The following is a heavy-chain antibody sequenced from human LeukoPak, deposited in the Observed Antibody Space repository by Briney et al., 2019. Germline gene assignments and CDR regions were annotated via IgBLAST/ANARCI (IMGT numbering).Heavy chain of an antibody. CDR2: IRSKAYGGTT. V-gene: IGHV3-49*03. D-gene: IGHD3-10*01. Sequence: QTGRSLRLSCTASGFTFGDYAMSWFRQAPGKGLEWVGFIRSKAYGGTTEYAASVKGRFTISRDDSKSIAYLQMNSLKTEDTAVYYCTRGPNYYGSGSLIPFDYWGQGTLVTVSS. CDR3: TRGPNYYGSGSLIPFDY. CDR1: GFTFGDYA. J-gene: IGHJ4*02.